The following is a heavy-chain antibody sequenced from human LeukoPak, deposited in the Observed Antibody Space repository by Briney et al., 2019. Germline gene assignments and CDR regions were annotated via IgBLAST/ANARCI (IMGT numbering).Heavy chain of an antibody. CDR1: GFTFSSYS. CDR2: ISSSSSYI. Sequence: AGGSLRLSCAASGFTFSSYSMNWVRQAPGKGLEWVSSISSSSSYIYYADSVKGRFTISRDNAKNSLYLQMNSLRAEDTAVYYCARGRAGITIFGVVISAFDIWGQGTMVTVSS. J-gene: IGHJ3*02. D-gene: IGHD3-3*01. V-gene: IGHV3-21*01. CDR3: ARGRAGITIFGVVISAFDI.